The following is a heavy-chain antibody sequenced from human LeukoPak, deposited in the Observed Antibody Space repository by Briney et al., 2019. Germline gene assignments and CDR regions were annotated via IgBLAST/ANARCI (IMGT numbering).Heavy chain of an antibody. D-gene: IGHD2-15*01. CDR2: ISYDGSNK. V-gene: IGHV3-30*04. CDR1: GFIFSSYA. Sequence: GGSLRLSCAASGFIFSSYAIHRVRQAPGKGLEWVAVISYDGSNKYYADSVKGRFTISRDNSKNTLYLQVNSLRAEDTAVYYCANTRGYGYYFNYWGQGTLVTVSS. J-gene: IGHJ4*02. CDR3: ANTRGYGYYFNY.